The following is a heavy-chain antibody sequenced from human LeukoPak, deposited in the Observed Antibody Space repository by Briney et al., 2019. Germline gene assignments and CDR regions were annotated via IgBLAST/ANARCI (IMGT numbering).Heavy chain of an antibody. CDR3: ARRGERPGISAY. CDR2: IFSGST. D-gene: IGHD1-26*01. Sequence: MTSETLSLTCIVSGDSISSSSYYWGWVRQPPGKGLEWIGSIFSGSTYYNPSRKDRVTISLHTSKNHLSLNLSSVPAAGTAVYYCARRGERPGISAYWGQGNLVTVSS. J-gene: IGHJ4*02. CDR1: GDSISSSSYY. V-gene: IGHV4-39*01.